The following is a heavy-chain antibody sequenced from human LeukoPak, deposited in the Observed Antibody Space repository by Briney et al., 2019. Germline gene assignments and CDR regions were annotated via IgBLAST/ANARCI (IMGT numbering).Heavy chain of an antibody. CDR1: GYTFTGFY. D-gene: IGHD3-3*01. Sequence: ASVKVSCKASGYTFTGFYMHWVRQAPGQGLEWMGWINPDSGDTNYAQKFQGRVTMTRDTSISTAYMELSRLRSEDTAVYYCARDLISYASGYDFWSGSGAFDIWGQGTMVTVSS. CDR2: INPDSGDT. V-gene: IGHV1-2*02. J-gene: IGHJ3*02. CDR3: ARDLISYASGYDFWSGSGAFDI.